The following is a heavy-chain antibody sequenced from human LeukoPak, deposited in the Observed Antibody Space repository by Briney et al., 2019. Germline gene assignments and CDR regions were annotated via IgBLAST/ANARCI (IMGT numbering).Heavy chain of an antibody. CDR3: AKDISPYSSGWFDY. D-gene: IGHD6-19*01. V-gene: IGHV3-9*01. Sequence: GRSLRLSCAASGFTFDDYAMHWVRQAPGKGLEWVSGISWNSGSIGYADSVKGRFTIYRDNAKNSLYLQMNSLRAEDTALYYCAKDISPYSSGWFDYWGQGTLVTVSS. CDR2: ISWNSGSI. CDR1: GFTFDDYA. J-gene: IGHJ4*02.